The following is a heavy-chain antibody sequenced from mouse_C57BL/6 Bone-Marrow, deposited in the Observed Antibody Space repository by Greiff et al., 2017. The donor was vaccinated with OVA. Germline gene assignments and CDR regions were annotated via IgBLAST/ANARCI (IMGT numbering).Heavy chain of an antibody. CDR1: GFSFNTYA. Sequence: EVQVVESGGGLVQPKGSLKLSCAASGFSFNTYAMNWVRQAPGKGLEWVARIRSKSNNYATYYADSVKDRFTISRDDSESMLYLQMNNLKTEDTAMYYCVRHEVYGYFDVGGTGTTVTVTA. V-gene: IGHV10-1*01. J-gene: IGHJ1*03. CDR3: VRHEVYGYFDV. CDR2: IRSKSNNYAT.